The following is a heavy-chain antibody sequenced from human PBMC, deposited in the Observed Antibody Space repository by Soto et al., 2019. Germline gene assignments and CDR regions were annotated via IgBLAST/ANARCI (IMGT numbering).Heavy chain of an antibody. CDR1: GFTFSTYV. CDR3: ATLLDAFDL. CDR2: TWYDESNK. J-gene: IGHJ3*01. V-gene: IGHV3-33*01. Sequence: HPGGSLRLSCAASGFTFSTYVMHWVRQAPGKGLEWVAVTWYDESNKYYAESVKGRFTVSRDNSKNTLYLQMNSLRAEDTALYYCATLLDAFDLWGQGTMVTVSS.